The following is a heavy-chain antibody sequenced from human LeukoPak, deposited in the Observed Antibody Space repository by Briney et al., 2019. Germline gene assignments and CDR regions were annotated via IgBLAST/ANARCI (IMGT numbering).Heavy chain of an antibody. J-gene: IGHJ6*02. D-gene: IGHD3-10*01. CDR2: ISYDGSNK. Sequence: GGSLRLSCAASGFTFSSYAMHWVRQAPGKGLEWVAVISYDGSNKYYADFVKGRFTISRDNSKNTLYLQMNSLRAEDTAVYYCHYGSGRSTTNYYYYGMDVWGQGTTVTVSS. CDR1: GFTFSSYA. V-gene: IGHV3-30-3*01. CDR3: HYGSGRSTTNYYYYGMDV.